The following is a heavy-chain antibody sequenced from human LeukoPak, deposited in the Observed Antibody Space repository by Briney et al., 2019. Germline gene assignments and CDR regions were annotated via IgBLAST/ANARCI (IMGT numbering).Heavy chain of an antibody. Sequence: GGSLRLSCAASGFTFSNAWMSWVRQAPGKGLEWVSRIKSKTDGGTTDHAAPVKGRFTISRDDSKNTLYLQMDRLKTEDTAVYYCARRGNYYGSGSNNWFDPWGQGTLVTVSS. D-gene: IGHD3-10*01. CDR2: IKSKTDGGTT. CDR3: ARRGNYYGSGSNNWFDP. CDR1: GFTFSNAW. J-gene: IGHJ5*02. V-gene: IGHV3-15*01.